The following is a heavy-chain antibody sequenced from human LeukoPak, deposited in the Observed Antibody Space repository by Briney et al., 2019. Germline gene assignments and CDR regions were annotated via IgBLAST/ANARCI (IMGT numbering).Heavy chain of an antibody. CDR3: ARETKYYYGSGSYYNVPFDY. J-gene: IGHJ4*02. D-gene: IGHD3-10*01. V-gene: IGHV4-30-4*01. CDR2: IYYSGST. Sequence: ASQTLSLTCTVSGGSISSGDYSWSWIRQPPGKGLEWIGYIYYSGSTYYNPSLKSRVTISVDTSKNQFSLKLSSVTAADTAVYYCARETKYYYGSGSYYNVPFDYWGQGTLVTVSS. CDR1: GGSISSGDYS.